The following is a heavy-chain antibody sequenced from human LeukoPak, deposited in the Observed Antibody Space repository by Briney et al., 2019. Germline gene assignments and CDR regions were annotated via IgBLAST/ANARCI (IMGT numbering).Heavy chain of an antibody. D-gene: IGHD3-10*01. V-gene: IGHV4-34*01. CDR2: INHSGST. Sequence: SETLSLTCAVYGGSFSGYYWSWIRQPPGKGLEWIGEINHSGSTNYNPSLKSRVTISVDTSKNQFSLKLSSVTAADTAVYYCAGEARHYYYGMDVWGQGTTVTVSS. CDR1: GGSFSGYY. CDR3: AGEARHYYYGMDV. J-gene: IGHJ6*02.